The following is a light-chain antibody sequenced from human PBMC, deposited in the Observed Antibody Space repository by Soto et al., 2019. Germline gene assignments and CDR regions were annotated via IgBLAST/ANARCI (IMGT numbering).Light chain of an antibody. CDR3: CSSAPESTYV. Sequence: QSVLAQPASVSGSPGQSVTISCTGTSSDVGAYNSVSWYQQHPDKAPQLMIYKGTQRPSGVSNRSSGSTSGNAASLTISGLQAGEEADYFCCSSAPESTYVFGTGTKVTVL. CDR2: KGT. CDR1: SSDVGAYNS. V-gene: IGLV2-23*01. J-gene: IGLJ1*01.